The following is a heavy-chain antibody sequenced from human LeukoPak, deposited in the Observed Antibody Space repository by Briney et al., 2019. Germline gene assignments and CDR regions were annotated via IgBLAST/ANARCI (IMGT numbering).Heavy chain of an antibody. Sequence: SETLSLTCAVYGGSFSGYYRSWIRQPPGKGLEWIGEINHSGSTNYNPSLKSRVTISVDTSRNQFSLKLSSVTAADTAVYYCARQGHPLYGGNSFLNYWGQGTLVTVSS. CDR2: INHSGST. J-gene: IGHJ4*02. D-gene: IGHD4-23*01. V-gene: IGHV4-34*01. CDR3: ARQGHPLYGGNSFLNY. CDR1: GGSFSGYY.